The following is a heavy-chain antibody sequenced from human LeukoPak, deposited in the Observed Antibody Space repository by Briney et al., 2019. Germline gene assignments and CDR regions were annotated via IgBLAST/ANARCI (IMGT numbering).Heavy chain of an antibody. CDR1: GGTFSSYA. D-gene: IGHD2-21*02. CDR3: ARAWAACGGDCYYLFGFDY. Sequence: SVKVSCKASGGTFSSYAISWVRQAPEQGLEWMGGIIPIFGTANYAQKFQGIVTMTTDESTSTAYMELSSLRSEDTAVYYCARAWAACGGDCYYLFGFDYWGQGTLVTVSS. CDR2: IIPIFGTA. V-gene: IGHV1-69*05. J-gene: IGHJ4*02.